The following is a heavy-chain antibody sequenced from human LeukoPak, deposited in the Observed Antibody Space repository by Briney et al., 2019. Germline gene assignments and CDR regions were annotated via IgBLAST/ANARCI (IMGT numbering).Heavy chain of an antibody. CDR3: ARETSSPYYYDSSGYYYGDAFDI. V-gene: IGHV3-7*01. Sequence: GASLRLSCAASGFTFSSYWMSWVRQAPGKGLEWVANIKQDGSEKYYVDSVKGRFTISRDNAKNSLYLQMNSLRAEDTAVYYCARETSSPYYYDSSGYYYGDAFDIWGQGTMVTVSS. CDR2: IKQDGSEK. D-gene: IGHD3-22*01. CDR1: GFTFSSYW. J-gene: IGHJ3*02.